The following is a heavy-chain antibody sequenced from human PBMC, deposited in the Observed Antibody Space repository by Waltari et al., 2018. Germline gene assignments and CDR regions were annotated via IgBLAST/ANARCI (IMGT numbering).Heavy chain of an antibody. J-gene: IGHJ3*02. CDR2: IIPSLGIA. D-gene: IGHD6-19*01. CDR1: GGTFSSYA. CDR3: ARDGTWAVAGTKTAFDI. Sequence: QVQLVQSGAEVKKPGSSVKVSCKASGGTFSSYAISWVRHAPGQGLEWMGRIIPSLGIANYAQKFQGRVTITADKSTSTAYMELSSLRSEDTAVYYCARDGTWAVAGTKTAFDIWGQGTMVTVSS. V-gene: IGHV1-69*09.